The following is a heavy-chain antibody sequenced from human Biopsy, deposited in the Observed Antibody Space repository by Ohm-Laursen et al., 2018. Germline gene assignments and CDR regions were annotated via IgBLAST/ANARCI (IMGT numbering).Heavy chain of an antibody. CDR1: GITFNSGW. CDR3: ARGNGPSA. CDR2: IREHGNEE. Sequence: SLRLSCSASGITFNSGWMSWVRQAPGKGLEWVAIIREHGNEEFYVDSVKGRFTISRDNARNSVYLQMNSLRAEDTAIYYCARGNGPSAWGQGTLVTVSS. J-gene: IGHJ5*02. D-gene: IGHD4-11*01. V-gene: IGHV3-7*04.